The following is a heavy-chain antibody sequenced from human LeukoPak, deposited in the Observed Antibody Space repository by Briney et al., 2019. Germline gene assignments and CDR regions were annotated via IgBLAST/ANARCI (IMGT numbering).Heavy chain of an antibody. Sequence: ASVTVSCKASGYTFTGYYMHWVRQAPGQGLEWMGRINPNSGGTNYAQKFQGRVTMTGDTSISTAYMELSRLRSDDTAVYYCAREVGYCSSTSCYGTIDYWGQGTLVTVSS. D-gene: IGHD2-2*01. V-gene: IGHV1-2*06. J-gene: IGHJ4*02. CDR1: GYTFTGYY. CDR2: INPNSGGT. CDR3: AREVGYCSSTSCYGTIDY.